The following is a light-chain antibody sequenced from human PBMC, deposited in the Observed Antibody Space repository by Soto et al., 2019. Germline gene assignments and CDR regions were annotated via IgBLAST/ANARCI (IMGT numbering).Light chain of an antibody. CDR1: GSDVGGYNY. Sequence: QSALTQPASVSGSPGQSITISCTGTGSDVGGYNYVSWYQQHPGKAPKVMIYDVSKRPSGISNRFSGSKSGNTASLTISGLQIEDEADDYCSSYTSGSTRLVFGGGTKLTVL. CDR2: DVS. V-gene: IGLV2-14*03. J-gene: IGLJ2*01. CDR3: SSYTSGSTRLV.